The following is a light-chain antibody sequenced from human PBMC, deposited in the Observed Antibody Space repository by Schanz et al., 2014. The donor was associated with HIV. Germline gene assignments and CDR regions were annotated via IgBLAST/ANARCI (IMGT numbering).Light chain of an antibody. CDR1: QSVSSN. CDR3: QQRSNWPWT. J-gene: IGKJ1*01. V-gene: IGKV3-11*01. Sequence: IVMTQSPATLSLSPGERATLSCRASQSVSSNLAWYQQKSGQAPRLLIYGASTRATGIPARFSGSGSGTDFTLTISSLEPEDFAVYYCQQRSNWPWTFGQGTKVEIK. CDR2: GAS.